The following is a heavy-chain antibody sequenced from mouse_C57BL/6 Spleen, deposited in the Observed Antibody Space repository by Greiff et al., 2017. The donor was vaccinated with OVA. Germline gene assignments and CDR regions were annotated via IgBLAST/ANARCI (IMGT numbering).Heavy chain of an antibody. D-gene: IGHD3-1*01. J-gene: IGHJ3*01. Sequence: QVQLKESGAELVKPGASVKISCKASGYAFSSYWMNWVKQRPGKGLEWIGQIYPGDGDTNYNGKFKGKATLTADKSSSTAYMQLSSLTSEDSAVYFCARSGDLAIWFAYWGQGTLVTVSA. CDR1: GYAFSSYW. CDR2: IYPGDGDT. CDR3: ARSGDLAIWFAY. V-gene: IGHV1-80*01.